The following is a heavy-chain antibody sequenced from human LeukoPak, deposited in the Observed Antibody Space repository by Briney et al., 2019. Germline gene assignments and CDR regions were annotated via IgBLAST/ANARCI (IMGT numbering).Heavy chain of an antibody. CDR1: GGSISSSSYY. CDR2: IYDSRST. J-gene: IGHJ6*03. Sequence: PSETLSLTCTVSGGSISSSSYYWGWIRQPPGKGLERIGRIYDSRSTFYNPSLTSRVTISVDTSKNQSSLKLSSVTAADTAVYYCARVDPDYYYMDVWGKGTTVTDSS. CDR3: ARVDPDYYYMDV. V-gene: IGHV4-39*07.